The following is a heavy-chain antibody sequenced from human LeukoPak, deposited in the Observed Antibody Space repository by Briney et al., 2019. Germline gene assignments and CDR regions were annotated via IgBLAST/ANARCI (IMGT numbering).Heavy chain of an antibody. CDR1: GGSLSGYY. V-gene: IGHV4-34*01. J-gene: IGHJ4*02. CDR3: ARRGTAYCRGGNCYSDKYFDY. D-gene: IGHD2-15*01. Sequence: SETLSLTCAVYGGSLSGYYWTWIRQTPGKGLEWIGEINYSGNTNYNRSLKSRVTISADTSKNQFSLRLSAVTAADTAVYYCARRGTAYCRGGNCYSDKYFDYWGQGTQVTVSS. CDR2: INYSGNT.